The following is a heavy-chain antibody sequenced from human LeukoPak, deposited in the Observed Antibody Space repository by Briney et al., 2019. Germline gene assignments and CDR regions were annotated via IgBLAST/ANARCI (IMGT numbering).Heavy chain of an antibody. D-gene: IGHD3-9*01. CDR3: ARDSSQVWSAYYDILTGYYTPTFDY. CDR1: GYTFTGYG. V-gene: IGHV1-18*01. J-gene: IGHJ4*02. CDR2: ISAYNGNT. Sequence: ASVKVSCKASGYTFTGYGISWVRQAPGQGLEWMGWISAYNGNTNYAQKLQGRVTMTTDTSTSTAYMELRSLRSDDTAVYYCARDSSQVWSAYYDILTGYYTPTFDYWGQGTLVTVSS.